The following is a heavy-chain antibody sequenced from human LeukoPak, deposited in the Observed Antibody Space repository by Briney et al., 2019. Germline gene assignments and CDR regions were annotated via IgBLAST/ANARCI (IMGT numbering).Heavy chain of an antibody. J-gene: IGHJ3*02. D-gene: IGHD2-15*01. CDR2: ISANGGTT. Sequence: HSGGSLRLSCAASGFTFSIYALHWVRQAPGKGLEYVSAISANGGTTYYANSVKGRFTISRDNSKNTLYLQMGSLRAEDMAVYFCAGGRSLRSAFDIWGQGTMVTVSS. CDR3: AGGRSLRSAFDI. V-gene: IGHV3-64*01. CDR1: GFTFSIYA.